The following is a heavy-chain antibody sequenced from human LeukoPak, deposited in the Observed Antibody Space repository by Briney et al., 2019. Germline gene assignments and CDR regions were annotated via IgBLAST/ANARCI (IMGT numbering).Heavy chain of an antibody. CDR1: GGTFSSYA. Sequence: SVKVSCKASGGTFSSYAISWVRQAPGQGLEWMGGIIPIFGTANYAQKFQGRVTITADESTSTAYMELSSLRSEDTAVYYCAREGDYGDFDTLLWGQGTLVTVSS. V-gene: IGHV1-69*13. CDR2: IIPIFGTA. CDR3: AREGDYGDFDTLL. D-gene: IGHD4-17*01. J-gene: IGHJ4*02.